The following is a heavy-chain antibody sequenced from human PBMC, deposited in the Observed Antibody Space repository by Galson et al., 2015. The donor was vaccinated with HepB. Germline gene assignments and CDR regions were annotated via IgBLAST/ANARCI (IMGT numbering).Heavy chain of an antibody. V-gene: IGHV3-30-3*01. D-gene: IGHD6-19*01. CDR1: GFTFSSYA. Sequence: SLRLSCAASGFTFSSYAMHWVRQAPGKGLEWVAVISYDGSNKYYADSVKGRFTISRDNSKNTLYLQMNSLRAEDTAVYYCARDLSGYSSGWYGYWGQGTLVTVSS. J-gene: IGHJ4*02. CDR3: ARDLSGYSSGWYGY. CDR2: ISYDGSNK.